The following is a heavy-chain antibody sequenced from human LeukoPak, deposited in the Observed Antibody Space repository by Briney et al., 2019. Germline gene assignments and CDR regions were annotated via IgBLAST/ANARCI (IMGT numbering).Heavy chain of an antibody. CDR1: GYTFRSYG. CDR2: ISPYNGNT. V-gene: IGHV1-18*01. CDR3: ARDGGYFDY. Sequence: SVKVSCKASGYTFRSYGFSWVRRAPGQGLEWMGWISPYNGNTNYAQRFQGRVTMTTDTSTSTAYMELRSLRFDDTAVYYCARDGGYFDYWGRGTLVTVSS. J-gene: IGHJ4*02.